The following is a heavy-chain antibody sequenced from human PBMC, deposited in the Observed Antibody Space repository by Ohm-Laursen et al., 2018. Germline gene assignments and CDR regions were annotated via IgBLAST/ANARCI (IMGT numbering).Heavy chain of an antibody. CDR3: ATNLWEPGYFDY. J-gene: IGHJ4*02. CDR2: IYPGDSDT. D-gene: IGHD1-26*01. V-gene: IGHV5-51*03. CDR1: GYRFTSYW. Sequence: GESLRISCKGSGYRFTSYWIAWVRQMPGKGLEWMGIIYPGDSDTRYSPSFQGQVSISADKSISTAYLQWSSLKASDTAMYYCATNLWEPGYFDYWGQGTLVTVSS.